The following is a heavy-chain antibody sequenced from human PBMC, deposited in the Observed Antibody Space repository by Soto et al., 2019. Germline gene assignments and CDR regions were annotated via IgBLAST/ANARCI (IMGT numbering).Heavy chain of an antibody. D-gene: IGHD2-15*01. CDR2: IIPIFGTA. CDR3: AREGIVVVVAAKGAFDI. V-gene: IGHV1-69*12. J-gene: IGHJ3*02. Sequence: QVQLVQSGAEVKKPGSSVKVSCKASGGTFSSYAISWVRQAPGQGLEWMGGIIPIFGTANYAQRFQGRVTITADESTSTAYMELSSLRSEDTAVYYCAREGIVVVVAAKGAFDIWGQGTMVTVSS. CDR1: GGTFSSYA.